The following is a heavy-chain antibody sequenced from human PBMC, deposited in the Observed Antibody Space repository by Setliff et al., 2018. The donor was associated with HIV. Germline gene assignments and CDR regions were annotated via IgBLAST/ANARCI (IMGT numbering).Heavy chain of an antibody. Sequence: SETLCLTCAFYGESSNDYYWNWIRQPPGKGLEWIGEIHHTGHINNHPSFKIRVTISQDTSKNQFSLRLNSVTAADTAVYYCATYSAGEGGRGYWGQGRLVTVSS. J-gene: IGHJ4*02. V-gene: IGHV4-34*01. CDR3: ATYSAGEGGRGY. CDR2: IHHTGHI. D-gene: IGHD1-26*01. CDR1: GESSNDYY.